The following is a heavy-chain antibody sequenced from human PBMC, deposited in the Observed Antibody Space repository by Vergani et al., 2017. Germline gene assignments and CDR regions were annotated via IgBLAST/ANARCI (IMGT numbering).Heavy chain of an antibody. J-gene: IGHJ6*03. CDR2: IKQDGSEK. CDR1: GFTFSSYW. D-gene: IGHD3-16*01. CDR3: ASQDPTYGYYYYYYMDV. Sequence: EVQLVESGGGLVQPGGSLRLSCAASGFTFSSYWMSWVRQAPGKGLEWVANIKQDGSEKYYVDSVKGRFTISRDNAKNSLYLQMNSLRAEDTAVYYCASQDPTYGYYYYYYMDVWGKGP. V-gene: IGHV3-7*01.